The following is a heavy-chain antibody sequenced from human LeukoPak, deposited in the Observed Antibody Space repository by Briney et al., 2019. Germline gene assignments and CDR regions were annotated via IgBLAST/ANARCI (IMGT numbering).Heavy chain of an antibody. J-gene: IGHJ4*02. CDR3: AKDGDIGAAGYYFDF. CDR2: ISYDGSDK. D-gene: IGHD6-13*01. CDR1: GFTFRNYG. Sequence: GRSLRLSCAASGFTFRNYGMHWVRRAPGKGLEWVAVISYDGSDKYYTDSVKGRFTISRDNSQNTLYLQMNSLRDEDTALYHCAKDGDIGAAGYYFDFWGQGTLVTVSS. V-gene: IGHV3-30*18.